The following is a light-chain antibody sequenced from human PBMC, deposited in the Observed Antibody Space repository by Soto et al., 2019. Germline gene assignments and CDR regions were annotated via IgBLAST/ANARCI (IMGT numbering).Light chain of an antibody. CDR1: QSISSW. Sequence: DIQMTQSPSTLSASVGDRVTITCRASQSISSWLAWYQQKPGKAPKLLIYDASSLESGVPSRFSGSGSGTEFTLTISSLQPDDFATYYCQQYNSYSFTFGGGTKVDIK. CDR2: DAS. CDR3: QQYNSYSFT. V-gene: IGKV1-5*01. J-gene: IGKJ4*01.